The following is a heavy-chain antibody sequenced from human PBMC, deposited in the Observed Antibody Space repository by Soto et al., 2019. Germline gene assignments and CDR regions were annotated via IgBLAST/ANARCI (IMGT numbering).Heavy chain of an antibody. J-gene: IGHJ4*02. CDR3: ARVAYVDESFDY. D-gene: IGHD2-21*01. CDR1: GFTFSSYW. V-gene: IGHV3-7*01. Sequence: EVHLVESGGGLVQPGGSLRLSCAASGFTFSSYWMTWFRQAPGKGLEWVANTKPDGSEKNYVGSVKGRFTISRDNANNSLFLQMDRLRAEDTAVYYCARVAYVDESFDYWGQGTLVTVSS. CDR2: TKPDGSEK.